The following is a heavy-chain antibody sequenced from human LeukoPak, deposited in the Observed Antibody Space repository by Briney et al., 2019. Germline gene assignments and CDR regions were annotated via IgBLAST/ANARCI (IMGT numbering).Heavy chain of an antibody. D-gene: IGHD2/OR15-2a*01. Sequence: GGSLRLSCAASGFTFDAYEINWVRQAPGKGLEWVSYISGSGRTIYYADSVKGRFAISWDNAKNSVYLQMNRLRAEDTAVYYCARGVYGRFDSWGQGTLVTVSS. CDR1: GFTFDAYE. CDR3: ARGVYGRFDS. CDR2: ISGSGRTI. V-gene: IGHV3-48*03. J-gene: IGHJ5*01.